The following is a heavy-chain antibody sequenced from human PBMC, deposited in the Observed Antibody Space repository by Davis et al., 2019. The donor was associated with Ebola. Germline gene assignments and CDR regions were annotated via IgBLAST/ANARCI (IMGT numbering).Heavy chain of an antibody. CDR3: TTSKDDTGAYYGAYFDF. Sequence: ASVKVSCKVSGSSVIDLSMHWVRQAPGKGLEWMGGFDPEHRETIYSQKFQGRVTMTEDTSTDTVYMELSTLRYEDTAVYYCTTSKDDTGAYYGAYFDFWGQGTLVTVSS. J-gene: IGHJ4*02. D-gene: IGHD3-22*01. CDR1: GSSVIDLS. V-gene: IGHV1-24*01. CDR2: FDPEHRET.